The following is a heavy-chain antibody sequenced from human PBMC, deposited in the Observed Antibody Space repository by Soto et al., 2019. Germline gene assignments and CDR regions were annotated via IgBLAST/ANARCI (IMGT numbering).Heavy chain of an antibody. J-gene: IGHJ5*02. CDR1: GFTFSSYG. D-gene: IGHD3-22*01. CDR2: IWYDGSNK. CDR3: ARDVGYCDSSLDP. Sequence: QVQLVESGGGVVQPGRSLRLSCAASGFTFSSYGMHWVRQAPGKGLEWVAVIWYDGSNKYYADSVKGRFTISRDNSKNTLYLQMNSLRAEDTAVYYCARDVGYCDSSLDPWGQGTLVTVSS. V-gene: IGHV3-33*01.